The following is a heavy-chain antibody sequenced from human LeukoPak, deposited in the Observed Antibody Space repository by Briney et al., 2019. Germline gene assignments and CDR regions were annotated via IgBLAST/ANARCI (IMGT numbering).Heavy chain of an antibody. D-gene: IGHD2-2*02. Sequence: PSETLSLTCAVYGGSFSGYYWSWIRQPPGKELEWIGEINHSGSTNYNPSLKSRVTISVDTSKNQFSLKLSSVTAADTAVYYCARGGQDIVVVPAAIPPRFDYWGQGTLVTVSS. CDR3: ARGGQDIVVVPAAIPPRFDY. J-gene: IGHJ4*02. CDR1: GGSFSGYY. V-gene: IGHV4-34*01. CDR2: INHSGST.